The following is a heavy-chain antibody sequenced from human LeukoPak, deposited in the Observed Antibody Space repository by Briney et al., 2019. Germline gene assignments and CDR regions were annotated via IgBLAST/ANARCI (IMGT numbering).Heavy chain of an antibody. V-gene: IGHV1-69*02. Sequence: SVKVSCKASGGTFSSYTISWVRQAPGQGLEWMGRIIPILSVANYAQKFQGRVTITADKSTNAAYMELSSLRSEDTAVYYCASRNQYYYDSSGIGGFDYWGQGTLVTVSS. CDR1: GGTFSSYT. CDR3: ASRNQYYYDSSGIGGFDY. CDR2: IIPILSVA. J-gene: IGHJ4*02. D-gene: IGHD3-22*01.